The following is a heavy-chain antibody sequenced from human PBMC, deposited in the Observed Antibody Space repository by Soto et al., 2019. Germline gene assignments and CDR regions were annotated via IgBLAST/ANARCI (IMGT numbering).Heavy chain of an antibody. CDR3: AKELRHDYNLAYFDY. V-gene: IGHV3-23*01. J-gene: IGHJ4*02. D-gene: IGHD4-4*01. CDR1: GFTFSTYA. Sequence: GGSLRLSCAASGFTFSTYAMSWVRQAPGKGPEWVSAISGSGGRTLYADSVKGRFIISRDNSMNTLYLQMNSLRGEDAALYYCAKELRHDYNLAYFDYWGQGTLVTVSS. CDR2: ISGSGGRT.